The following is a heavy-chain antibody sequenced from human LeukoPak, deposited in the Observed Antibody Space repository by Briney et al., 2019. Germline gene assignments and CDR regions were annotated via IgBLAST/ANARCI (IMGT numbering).Heavy chain of an antibody. CDR3: AKVMLGELLYWFDP. D-gene: IGHD3-10*02. CDR2: IRYDGSNK. J-gene: IGHJ5*02. V-gene: IGHV3-30*02. Sequence: GGSLRLSCAASGFTFSSYGTHWVRQAPGKGLEWVAFIRYDGSNKYYADSVKGRFTISRDNSKNTLYLQMNSLRAEDTAVYYCAKVMLGELLYWFDPWGQGTLVTVSS. CDR1: GFTFSSYG.